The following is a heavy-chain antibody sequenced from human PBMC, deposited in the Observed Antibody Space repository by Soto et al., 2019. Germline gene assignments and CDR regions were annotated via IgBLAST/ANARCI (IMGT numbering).Heavy chain of an antibody. V-gene: IGHV3-23*01. J-gene: IGHJ4*02. Sequence: EVQLLESGGGLVQPGGSLRLSCAASGFTFNNYAMTWVRQAPGKGLEWVSAISGGGDTTSYADSVKGRFTVFRDGFKSTLYLQISSLRAEHTALYYCAKGRGGSGSLPPRIDFWGQGTLVTVSS. CDR2: ISGGGDTT. CDR1: GFTFNNYA. CDR3: AKGRGGSGSLPPRIDF. D-gene: IGHD3-10*01.